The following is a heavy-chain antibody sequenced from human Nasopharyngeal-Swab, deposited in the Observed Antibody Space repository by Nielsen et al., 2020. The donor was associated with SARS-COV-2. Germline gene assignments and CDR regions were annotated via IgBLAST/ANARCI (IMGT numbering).Heavy chain of an antibody. V-gene: IGHV3-21*01. CDR2: ISSSSDDV. D-gene: IGHD5-18*01. CDR3: VRDGALIQLWLLPHALDI. Sequence: GESLKISCAASGFTFSTYRMNWVRQAPGRGLEWVSSISSSSDDVYDADSVRGRFTISRDNAKNSLYLQMNSLRADDTAVYYCVRDGALIQLWLLPHALDIWGQGTLVTVSS. CDR1: GFTFSTYR. J-gene: IGHJ3*02.